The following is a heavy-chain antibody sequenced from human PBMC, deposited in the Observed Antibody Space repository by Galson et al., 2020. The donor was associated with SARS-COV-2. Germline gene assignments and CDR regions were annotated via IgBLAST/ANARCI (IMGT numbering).Heavy chain of an antibody. D-gene: IGHD3-10*01. V-gene: IGHV3-23*01. CDR1: GFTFTRYD. J-gene: IGHJ4*02. Sequence: GGSLRLSCAAFGFTFTRYDIHWVRQPPGKGLEWVQAINVGGGDTYYSDPVKGRFTISRDNAKNTVSLQMNSLGAEDTAVYYCARDPYGSGNYPFDYWGQGTLVTVSS. CDR2: INVGGGDT. CDR3: ARDPYGSGNYPFDY.